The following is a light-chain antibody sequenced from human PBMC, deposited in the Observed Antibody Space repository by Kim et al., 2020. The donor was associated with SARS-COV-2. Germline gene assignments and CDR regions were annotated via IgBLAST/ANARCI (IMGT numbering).Light chain of an antibody. CDR1: RSGDSS. CDR2: DAA. V-gene: IGKV3-11*01. CDR3: QQRSDWPPAVT. Sequence: PGEQATTSSSTSRSGDSSIAWYQQQTGEAPSILIYDAAFRPTGSPDTIIGGGSGTDVTLTISSLVPEDFAVYYCQQRSDWPPAVTFGGGTKVDIK. J-gene: IGKJ4*02.